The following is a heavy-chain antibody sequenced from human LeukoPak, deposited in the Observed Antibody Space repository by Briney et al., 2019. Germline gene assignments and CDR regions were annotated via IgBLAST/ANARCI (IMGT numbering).Heavy chain of an antibody. CDR1: GGTFSSYA. CDR2: IIPNFGTA. Sequence: SVKVSCKASGGTFSSYAISWVRQAPGQGLEWMGGIIPNFGTANYAQKFQGRVTITTDESTSTAYMELSSLRSEDTAVYYCARGTGTGLFLGRYWGQGTLVTVSS. D-gene: IGHD1-1*01. J-gene: IGHJ4*02. CDR3: ARGTGTGLFLGRY. V-gene: IGHV1-69*05.